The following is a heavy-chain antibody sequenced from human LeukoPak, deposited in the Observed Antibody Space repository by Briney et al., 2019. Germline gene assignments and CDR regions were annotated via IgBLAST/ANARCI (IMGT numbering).Heavy chain of an antibody. CDR3: AIYGSGSYYY. V-gene: IGHV4-34*01. D-gene: IGHD3-10*01. CDR2: INHSGST. CDR1: GGSFSGYY. Sequence: SETLSLTCAVYGGSFSGYYWSWLRQPPGKGLEWIGEINHSGSTNHNPSLKSRVTISVDTSKNQFSLKLSSVTAADTAVYYCAIYGSGSYYYWGQGTLVTVSS. J-gene: IGHJ4*02.